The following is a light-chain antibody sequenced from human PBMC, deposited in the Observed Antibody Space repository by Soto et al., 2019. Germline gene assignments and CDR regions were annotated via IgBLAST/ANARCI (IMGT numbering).Light chain of an antibody. J-gene: IGLJ2*01. CDR2: NYN. CDR1: NSNIGQNL. CDR3: VAWDDRLNAIL. Sequence: QSVLAQPPSASGTPGQRVTISCSGTNSNIGQNLVNWYQQLPGTAPKLLIYNYNQRPSRVPHRFSASKAGTSASLTISGLQSEDEADYYCVAWDDRLNAILFGGGTKVTVL. V-gene: IGLV1-44*01.